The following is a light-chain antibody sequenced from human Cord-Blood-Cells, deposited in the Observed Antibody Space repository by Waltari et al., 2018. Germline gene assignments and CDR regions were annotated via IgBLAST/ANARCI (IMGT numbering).Light chain of an antibody. CDR1: QSISSY. V-gene: IGKV1-39*01. Sequence: DIQMTQSPSSLSASVGDRVTITCRASQSISSYLNWYQQKPGKAPKLLIYAASSLQSGVPSRFSGSGSGTDFTLTISSLQPEDFATYYCQQSYSTPLVTFGP. J-gene: IGKJ3*01. CDR2: AAS. CDR3: QQSYSTPLVT.